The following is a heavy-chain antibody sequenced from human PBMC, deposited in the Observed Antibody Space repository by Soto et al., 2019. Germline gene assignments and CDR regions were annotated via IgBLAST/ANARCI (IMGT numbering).Heavy chain of an antibody. J-gene: IGHJ6*02. CDR2: ISISSSTI. V-gene: IGHV3-23*01. CDR1: GFTFSSYA. CDR3: AKDRGAAAPNYYYYGMDV. D-gene: IGHD2-15*01. Sequence: GGSLRLSCAASGFTFSSYAMSWIRQAPGKGLEWVSGISISSSTIYYADSVKGRFTISRDNSKNTLYLQMNSLRAEDTAVYYCAKDRGAAAPNYYYYGMDVWGQGTTVTVS.